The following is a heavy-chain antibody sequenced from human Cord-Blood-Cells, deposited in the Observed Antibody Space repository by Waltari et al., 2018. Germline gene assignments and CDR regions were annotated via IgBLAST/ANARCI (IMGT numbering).Heavy chain of an antibody. CDR3: AAGSYDILTGYYYYYGMDV. J-gene: IGHJ6*02. Sequence: QMQLVQSGPEVKKPGTSVKVSCKASGFTFTSSAVQWVRQARGQRLEWIGWIVGGSGNTNYAQKFQERVTITRDMSTSTAYMELSSLRSEDTAVYYCAAGSYDILTGYYYYYGMDVWGQGTTVTISS. CDR2: IVGGSGNT. V-gene: IGHV1-58*01. CDR1: GFTFTSSA. D-gene: IGHD3-9*01.